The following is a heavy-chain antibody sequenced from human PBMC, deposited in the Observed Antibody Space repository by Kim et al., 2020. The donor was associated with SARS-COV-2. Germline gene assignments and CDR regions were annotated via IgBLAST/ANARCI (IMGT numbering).Heavy chain of an antibody. J-gene: IGHJ6*02. Sequence: VKGRFTISRDNSKNTLYLQMNSLRAEDTAVYYCASTFSVGSGSGYYGMDVWGQGTTVTVSS. V-gene: IGHV3-53*01. CDR3: ASTFSVGSGSGYYGMDV. D-gene: IGHD3-10*01.